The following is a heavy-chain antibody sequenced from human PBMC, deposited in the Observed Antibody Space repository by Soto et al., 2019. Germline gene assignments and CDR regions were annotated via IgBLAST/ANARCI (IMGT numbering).Heavy chain of an antibody. D-gene: IGHD2-15*01. CDR3: ARESSRRLLAVGYYYYYGMDV. Sequence: PSETLSLTCTVSGGSISSYYWSWIRQPPGKGLEWIGYIYYSGSTNYNPSLKSRVAISVDTSKNQFSLKLSSVTAADTAVYYCARESSRRLLAVGYYYYYGMDVWGQGTTVTVSS. CDR2: IYYSGST. CDR1: GGSISSYY. V-gene: IGHV4-59*01. J-gene: IGHJ6*02.